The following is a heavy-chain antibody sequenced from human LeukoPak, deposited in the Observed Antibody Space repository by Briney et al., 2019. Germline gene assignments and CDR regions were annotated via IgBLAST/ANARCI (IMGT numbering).Heavy chain of an antibody. Sequence: GASVKVSCKASGYTFTGYYMHWVRQAPGQGLEWMGWINPNNGGTNYAQKFQGRVTMTRDTSISTAYMELSRLRSDDTAVYYCARDPLYYDFWSGYSSRHYTENCFDPWGQGTLVTVSS. CDR2: INPNNGGT. CDR1: GYTFTGYY. CDR3: ARDPLYYDFWSGYSSRHYTENCFDP. D-gene: IGHD3-3*01. V-gene: IGHV1-2*02. J-gene: IGHJ5*02.